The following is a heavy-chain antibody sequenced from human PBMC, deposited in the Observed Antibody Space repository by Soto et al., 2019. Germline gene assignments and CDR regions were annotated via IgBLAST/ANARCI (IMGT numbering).Heavy chain of an antibody. V-gene: IGHV3-23*01. CDR3: AKSRSVEDAFDI. Sequence: PGGSLSLSCAASGFTFNKYAMSWVRQAPGKGLEWVSAIRGRGGDTYYADSVKGRFTISRDNSKNTLDLQMNSLRAEDTAIYYCAKSRSVEDAFDIWGQGTMVTVSS. CDR1: GFTFNKYA. CDR2: IRGRGGDT. J-gene: IGHJ3*02.